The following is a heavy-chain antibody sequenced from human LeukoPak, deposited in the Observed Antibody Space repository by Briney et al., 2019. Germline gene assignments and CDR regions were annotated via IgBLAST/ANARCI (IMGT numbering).Heavy chain of an antibody. CDR3: ARLDSLISPPNDY. J-gene: IGHJ4*02. Sequence: SETLSLICTVSGGSIRSSYYYWGWIRQPPGKGLEWIGSIYDSGSTYYNPSLKSRVTISVDTSKNQFSLKLSSVTAADTAVYYCARLDSLISPPNDYWGQGTLVTVSS. D-gene: IGHD2-2*03. CDR1: GGSIRSSYYY. CDR2: IYDSGST. V-gene: IGHV4-39*01.